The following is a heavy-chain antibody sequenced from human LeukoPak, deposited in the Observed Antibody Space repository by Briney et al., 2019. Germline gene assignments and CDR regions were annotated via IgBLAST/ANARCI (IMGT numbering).Heavy chain of an antibody. CDR1: GFTFSSYG. J-gene: IGHJ4*02. D-gene: IGHD1-1*01. Sequence: GGTLRLSCAASGFTFSSYGMSWVRQAPGKGLEWVGFTKNKTNRGATEYAASVKGRSTISRGDSKSIAYLQMNSLRAEDTAVYYCIRPGVYRYFDYWGQGTLVTVSS. V-gene: IGHV3-71*01. CDR2: TKNKTNRGAT. CDR3: IRPGVYRYFDY.